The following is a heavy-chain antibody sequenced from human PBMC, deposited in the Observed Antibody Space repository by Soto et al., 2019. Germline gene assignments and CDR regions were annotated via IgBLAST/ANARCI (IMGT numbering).Heavy chain of an antibody. D-gene: IGHD3-22*01. J-gene: IGHJ3*02. Sequence: GSVKVSCKASGYTFTSYYMHWVRQAPGQGLEWMGIINPSGGSTSYAQKFQGRVTMTRDTSTSTVYMELSSLRSEDTAVYYCARGLEWLLPHDAFDIWGQGTMVTVSS. CDR1: GYTFTSYY. CDR2: INPSGGST. CDR3: ARGLEWLLPHDAFDI. V-gene: IGHV1-46*01.